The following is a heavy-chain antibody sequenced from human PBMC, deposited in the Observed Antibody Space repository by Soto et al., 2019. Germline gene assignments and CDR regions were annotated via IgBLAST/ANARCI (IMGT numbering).Heavy chain of an antibody. J-gene: IGHJ4*02. CDR3: ASSARGSYGDYS. Sequence: EAHLVESGGGLVQPGGSLRLSCAASGFTFSNYWIHWVRQASGKGLVWVSRINSDGSSTNYADSVKGRFTISRDNAKNTVYLQMNSLRAEDTAMFYCASSARGSYGDYSWGQGTLVTVSP. CDR1: GFTFSNYW. D-gene: IGHD4-17*01. CDR2: INSDGSST. V-gene: IGHV3-74*01.